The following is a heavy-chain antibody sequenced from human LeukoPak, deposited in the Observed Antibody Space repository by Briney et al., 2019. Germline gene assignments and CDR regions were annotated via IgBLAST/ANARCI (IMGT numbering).Heavy chain of an antibody. Sequence: ASVKVSCKASGGTFSSYAISWVRQAPGQGLEWMGGIIPIFGTANYAQKFQGRVTITADESTSTAYMELSSLRSEDTAVSYCARVDIVVVVAATWDGAFDIWGQGTMVTVSS. J-gene: IGHJ3*02. D-gene: IGHD2-15*01. CDR1: GGTFSSYA. CDR3: ARVDIVVVVAATWDGAFDI. CDR2: IIPIFGTA. V-gene: IGHV1-69*13.